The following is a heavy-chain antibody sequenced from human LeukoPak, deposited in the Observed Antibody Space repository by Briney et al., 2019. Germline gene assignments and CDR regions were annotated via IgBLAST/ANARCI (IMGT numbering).Heavy chain of an antibody. CDR1: GFTFSSYS. V-gene: IGHV3-21*01. J-gene: IGHJ4*02. CDR2: ISSSSSYI. Sequence: GGSLRLSCAASGFTFSSYSMNWVRQAPGKGLEWVSSISSSSSYIYYADSVKGRFTISRDNAKNSLYLQMNSLRAEDTAVYYCARPLLTGYYSPDYWGQGTLVTVSS. D-gene: IGHD3-9*01. CDR3: ARPLLTGYYSPDY.